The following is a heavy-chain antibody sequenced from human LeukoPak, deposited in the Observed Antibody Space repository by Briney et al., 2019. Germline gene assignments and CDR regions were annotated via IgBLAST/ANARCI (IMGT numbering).Heavy chain of an antibody. CDR1: GFTFSSYG. J-gene: IGHJ5*02. CDR3: AKDSSGYYYSNWFDP. D-gene: IGHD3-22*01. CDR2: IRYDGSNK. Sequence: PGGSLRLSCAASGFTFSSYGMHWVRQAPGKGLEWVAFIRYDGSNKYYADSVKGRFTISRDNSKNTLYLQMNSLRAEDTAVYYCAKDSSGYYYSNWFDPWGQGTLVTVSS. V-gene: IGHV3-30*02.